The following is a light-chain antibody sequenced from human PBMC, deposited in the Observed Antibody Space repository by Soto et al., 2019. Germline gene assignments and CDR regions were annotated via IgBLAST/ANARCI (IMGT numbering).Light chain of an antibody. V-gene: IGKV3-20*01. CDR3: HQYDTSPPTYS. CDR1: QSVRSTF. CDR2: GAY. J-gene: IGKJ2*01. Sequence: EVVLTQSTGTLSLSPGERVTLSCRTSQSVRSTFLAWYQQKPGQAPRLLIYGAYTRATGIPDRFSGSGSGTDFTLTISRLEPEDSAVYYCHQYDTSPPTYSFGQGTKLEIK.